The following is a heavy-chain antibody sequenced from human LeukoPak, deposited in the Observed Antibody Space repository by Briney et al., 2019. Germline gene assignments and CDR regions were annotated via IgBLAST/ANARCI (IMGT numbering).Heavy chain of an antibody. CDR1: GFTFTTYW. CDR3: FRDAGPGT. Sequence: GGSLRLSCAASGFTFTTYWMSWVRQAPGKGPEWVANIKEDGTDKYYVESVRGRFTISRDNAKNSLYLQMNSLRAEDTAVYYCFRDAGPGTWGQGTLVTVSS. V-gene: IGHV3-7*01. D-gene: IGHD3-10*01. J-gene: IGHJ4*02. CDR2: IKEDGTDK.